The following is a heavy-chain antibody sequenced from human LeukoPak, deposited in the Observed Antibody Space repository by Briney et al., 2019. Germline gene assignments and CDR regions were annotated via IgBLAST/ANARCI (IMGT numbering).Heavy chain of an antibody. CDR3: AKDGRSTSPR. Sequence: GGSLRLSCAASGFNFSKYAMSWVRQAPGKGLEWVSGINAGAGTDYADSVRGRFAISRDNSKNTLYLQMNSLRAEDTALYYCAKDGRSTSPRWGQGTLVTVSS. CDR1: GFNFSKYA. CDR2: INAGAGT. V-gene: IGHV3-23*01. J-gene: IGHJ4*02. D-gene: IGHD1-26*01.